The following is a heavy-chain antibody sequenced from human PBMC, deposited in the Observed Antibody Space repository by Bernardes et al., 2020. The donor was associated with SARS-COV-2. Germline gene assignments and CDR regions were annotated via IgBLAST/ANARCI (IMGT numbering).Heavy chain of an antibody. CDR1: GGSISSNTYY. D-gene: IGHD6-19*01. J-gene: IGHJ4*02. CDR3: ARLSVAVSGIGN. CDR2: IYYTGYT. Sequence: EALSLTCTVSGGSISSNTYYWGWIRQPPGKGLEWIGGIYYTGYTYYNPSLKSRVTVSVDTSKNQFSLKLSSVTAADTAVYYCARLSVAVSGIGNWGQGTLVTVSS. V-gene: IGHV4-39*01.